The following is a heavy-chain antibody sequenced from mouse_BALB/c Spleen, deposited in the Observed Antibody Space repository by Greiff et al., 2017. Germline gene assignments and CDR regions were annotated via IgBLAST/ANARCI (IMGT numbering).Heavy chain of an antibody. CDR1: GYSFTSYW. V-gene: IGHV1S127*01. CDR2: IDPSDSET. Sequence: QVQLQQSGPQLVRPGASVKISCKASGYSFTSYWMHWVKQRPGQGLEWIGMIDPSDSETRLNQKFKDKATLTVDKSSSTAYMQLSSPTSEDSAVYYCARRRNYAMDYWGQGTSVTVSS. CDR3: ARRRNYAMDY. J-gene: IGHJ4*01.